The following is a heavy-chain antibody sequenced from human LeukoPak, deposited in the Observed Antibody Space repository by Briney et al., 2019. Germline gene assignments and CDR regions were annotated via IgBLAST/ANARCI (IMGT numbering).Heavy chain of an antibody. J-gene: IGHJ6*02. CDR1: GGSFSGYY. Sequence: SETLSLTCAVYGGSFSGYYWSWIRQPPGKGLEWIGEINHSGSTNYNPSLKSRVTISVDTSKNQFSLKLSSVTAADTAVYYCARGVGYCSSTGCYYYYGMDVWGQGTTVTVSS. CDR2: INHSGST. D-gene: IGHD2-2*01. V-gene: IGHV4-34*01. CDR3: ARGVGYCSSTGCYYYYGMDV.